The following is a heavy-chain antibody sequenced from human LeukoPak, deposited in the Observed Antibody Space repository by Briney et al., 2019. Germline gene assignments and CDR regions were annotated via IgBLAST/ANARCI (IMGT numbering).Heavy chain of an antibody. CDR3: ARTRYDYYDSSGEVSYYMDV. CDR2: IYTSGST. J-gene: IGHJ6*03. CDR1: GGSISSGSYY. V-gene: IGHV4-61*02. D-gene: IGHD3-22*01. Sequence: PSETLSLTCTVSGGSISSGSYYWSWIRQPAGKGLEWIGRIYTSGSTNYNPSLKSRVTMSVDTSKNQFSLKLSSVTAADTAVYYCARTRYDYYDSSGEVSYYMDVWGKGTTVTISS.